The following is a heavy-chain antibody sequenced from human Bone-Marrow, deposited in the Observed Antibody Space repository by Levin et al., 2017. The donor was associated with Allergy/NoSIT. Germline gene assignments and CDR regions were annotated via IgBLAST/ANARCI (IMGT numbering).Heavy chain of an antibody. CDR1: GFSLDPTGLG. V-gene: IGHV2-5*02. CDR2: IYWDNDK. Sequence: GSGPTLVKPTQTLTLTCTFSGFSLDPTGLGVGWVRQPPGKALEWLALIYWDNDKRYSPSLKRRLTITKDTSKNEVVLTMTTMETEDTATYFCARTSGYDESGHVTSAVDSWGQGTRVTVSA. J-gene: IGHJ4*02. D-gene: IGHD5-12*01. CDR3: ARTSGYDESGHVTSAVDS.